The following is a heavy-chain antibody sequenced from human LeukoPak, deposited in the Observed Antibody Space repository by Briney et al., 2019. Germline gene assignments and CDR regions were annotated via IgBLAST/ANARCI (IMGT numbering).Heavy chain of an antibody. D-gene: IGHD2/OR15-2a*01. Sequence: ASVKVSCKASGYTFTGYYMHWVRQAPGQGIEWMGWINPNSGGTNYAQKFQGRVTMTRDTSISTAYMELSRLRSDDTAVYYCARGISDLYPVDYWGQGTLVTVSS. CDR2: INPNSGGT. V-gene: IGHV1-2*02. CDR3: ARGISDLYPVDY. J-gene: IGHJ4*02. CDR1: GYTFTGYY.